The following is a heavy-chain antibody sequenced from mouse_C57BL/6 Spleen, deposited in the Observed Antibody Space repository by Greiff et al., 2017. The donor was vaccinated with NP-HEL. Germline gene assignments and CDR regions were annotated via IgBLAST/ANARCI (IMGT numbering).Heavy chain of an antibody. D-gene: IGHD2-4*01. J-gene: IGHJ1*03. V-gene: IGHV1-20*01. Sequence: VHVKQSGPELVKPGDSVKISCKASGYSFTGYFMNWVMQSHGKSLEWIGRINPYNGDTFYNQKFKGKATLTVDKSSSTAHMELRSLTSEDSAVYYCARSGYYDYDVWYFDVWGTGTTVTVSS. CDR3: ARSGYYDYDVWYFDV. CDR2: INPYNGDT. CDR1: GYSFTGYF.